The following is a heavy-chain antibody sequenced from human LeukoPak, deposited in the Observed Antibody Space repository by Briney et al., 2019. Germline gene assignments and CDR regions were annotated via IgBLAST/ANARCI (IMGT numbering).Heavy chain of an antibody. CDR1: GFTFSSYS. D-gene: IGHD3-10*01. J-gene: IGHJ4*02. V-gene: IGHV3-48*04. CDR2: ISSSSSTI. Sequence: GGSLRLSCAASGFTFSSYSMNWVRQAPGKGLEWVSYISSSSSTIYYADSVKGRFTISRDNAKNSLYLQMNSLRAEDTALYYCAKDINYYGSGSYLGYWGQGTLVTVSS. CDR3: AKDINYYGSGSYLGY.